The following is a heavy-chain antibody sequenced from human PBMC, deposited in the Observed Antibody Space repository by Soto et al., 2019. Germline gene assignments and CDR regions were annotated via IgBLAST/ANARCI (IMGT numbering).Heavy chain of an antibody. J-gene: IGHJ6*04. D-gene: IGHD3-16*01. CDR2: IIPIFGTA. Sequence: QVQLVQSGAEVKKPGSSVKVSCKASGGTFSSYAISWVRQAPGQGLEWMGGIIPIFGTANYAQKFQGRVTITADESTSTAYMELSSLRSEDTAVYYCARDAPVSFGGVIGEVGYYGMDVWGKGTTVTVSS. CDR1: GGTFSSYA. CDR3: ARDAPVSFGGVIGEVGYYGMDV. V-gene: IGHV1-69*01.